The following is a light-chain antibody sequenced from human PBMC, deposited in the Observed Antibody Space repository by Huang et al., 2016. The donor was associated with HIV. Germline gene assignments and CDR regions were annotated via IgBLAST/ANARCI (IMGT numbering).Light chain of an antibody. J-gene: IGKJ3*01. V-gene: IGKV2-28*01. CDR2: LGA. Sequence: DIVMTQSPLSLPVTPGEPASISCRSSQSLLHRNGYNYLDWDLQKPGQSPQLLLYLGANRASGVPDRFSGSGAGTDFTLKISRVEAEDVGIYYCMQAIQIPTFGPGTKVDIK. CDR3: MQAIQIPT. CDR1: QSLLHRNGYNY.